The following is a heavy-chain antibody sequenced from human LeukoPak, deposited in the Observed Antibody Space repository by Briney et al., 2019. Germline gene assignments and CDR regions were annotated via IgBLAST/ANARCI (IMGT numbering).Heavy chain of an antibody. V-gene: IGHV3-11*05. D-gene: IGHD3-22*01. Sequence: PGGSLRLSCAASGFTFSDYYMSWIRQAPGKGLEWVSYISSSSAYTNYADSVKGRFTISRDNAKNSLYLQMNSLRAEDTALYYCARDLRVVITGSFDSWGQGTLVTVSS. J-gene: IGHJ4*02. CDR2: ISSSSAYT. CDR1: GFTFSDYY. CDR3: ARDLRVVITGSFDS.